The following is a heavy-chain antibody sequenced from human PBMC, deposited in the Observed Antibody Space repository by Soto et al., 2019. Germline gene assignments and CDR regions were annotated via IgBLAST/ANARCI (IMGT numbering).Heavy chain of an antibody. D-gene: IGHD7-27*01. CDR3: ARDPGLAPTVWGY. CDR2: VYHSGCT. V-gene: IGHV4-31*03. CDR1: GSSIRGGGHY. Sequence: QVELQESGPRLVKPSQTLSLTCSVSGSSIRGGGHYWNCLRQFPGNVLELIGYVYHSGCTHYNPPLRGRLTISIDTSKNQFSLRLISVTAADTALYYGARDPGLAPTVWGYWGHGTQVTVSS. J-gene: IGHJ4*03.